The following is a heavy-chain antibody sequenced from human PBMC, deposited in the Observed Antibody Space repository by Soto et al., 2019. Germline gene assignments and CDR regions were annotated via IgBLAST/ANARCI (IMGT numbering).Heavy chain of an antibody. CDR3: GRALTGYLDY. D-gene: IGHD3-9*01. J-gene: IGHJ4*02. CDR1: AHSVARNTAA. V-gene: IGHV6-1*01. CDR2: TYYRHKWYN. Sequence: PSQTLSLTCAISAHSVARNTAACNWTRQSPSRGLEWLGRTYYRHKWYNDYAVAVKRRLTINRDTSTNQCSLQLNTVSPGDTAVYSCGRALTGYLDYWGQGTLVTVSS.